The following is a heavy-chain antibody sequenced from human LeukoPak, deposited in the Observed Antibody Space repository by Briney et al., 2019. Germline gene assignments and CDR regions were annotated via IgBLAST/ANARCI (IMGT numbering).Heavy chain of an antibody. CDR1: GGSISSGSYY. D-gene: IGHD3-10*01. J-gene: IGHJ5*02. CDR3: ARDVGS. CDR2: IYYDGNT. Sequence: SETLSLTCTVSGGSISSGSYYWGWIRQPPGKGLEWIGTIYYDGNTYYNPSLRSRVTISPDTSKNQFSLRLTSVTAADTAVYYCARDVGSWGQGTLVTVSS. V-gene: IGHV4-39*07.